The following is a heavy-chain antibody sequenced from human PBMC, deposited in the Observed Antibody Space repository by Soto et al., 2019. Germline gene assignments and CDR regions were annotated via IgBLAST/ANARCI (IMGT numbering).Heavy chain of an antibody. J-gene: IGHJ4*02. CDR2: INSDGSST. D-gene: IGHD6-13*01. CDR3: ARRSSSWYFDY. V-gene: IGHV3-74*01. CDR1: GFTFSSYW. Sequence: GSLRLSCAASGFTFSSYWMHWVRQAPGKGLVWVSRINSDGSSTSYADSVKGRFTISRDNSKNTLNLQMNSLRAEDTAVYYCARRSSSWYFDYWGQGTLVTVSS.